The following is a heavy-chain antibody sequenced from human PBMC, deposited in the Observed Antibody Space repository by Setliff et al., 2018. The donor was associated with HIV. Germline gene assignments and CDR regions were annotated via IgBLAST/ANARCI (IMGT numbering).Heavy chain of an antibody. CDR3: ARDQGSRGYSSGWYPPVGY. CDR2: IIPIFGTA. Sequence: GASVKVSCKASGYNFSSNGISWVRQAPGQGLEWMGGIIPIFGTANYAQKFQGRVTITTDESTSTAYMELSSLRSEDTAVYYCARDQGSRGYSSGWYPPVGYWGQGTLVTVSS. V-gene: IGHV1-69*05. J-gene: IGHJ4*02. D-gene: IGHD6-19*01. CDR1: GYNFSSNG.